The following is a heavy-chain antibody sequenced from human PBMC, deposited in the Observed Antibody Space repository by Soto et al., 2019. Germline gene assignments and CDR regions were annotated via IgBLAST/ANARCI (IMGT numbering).Heavy chain of an antibody. D-gene: IGHD3-10*01. CDR3: ARGGYYGSGVRPATFDI. V-gene: IGHV1-18*01. J-gene: IGHJ3*02. CDR1: GYTFTSCG. Sequence: GASVKVSCKASGYTFTSCGISWVRQAPGQGLEWMGWISAYNGNTNYAQKLQGRVTMTTDTSTSTAYMELRSLRSDDTAVYYCARGGYYGSGVRPATFDIWGQGTMVTVSS. CDR2: ISAYNGNT.